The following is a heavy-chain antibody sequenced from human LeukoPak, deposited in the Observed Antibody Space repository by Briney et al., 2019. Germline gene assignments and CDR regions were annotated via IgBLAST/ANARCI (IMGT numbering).Heavy chain of an antibody. J-gene: IGHJ6*03. V-gene: IGHV1-69*13. D-gene: IGHD4-17*01. CDR2: IIPIFGTA. Sequence: SVKVSCKVSGYTLTELSMHWVRQAPGQGLEWMGGIIPIFGTANYAQKFQGRVTITADESTSTAYMELSSLRSEDTAVYSCAKTTTTHYYYYMDVWGKGTTVTISS. CDR3: AKTTTTHYYYYMDV. CDR1: GYTLTELS.